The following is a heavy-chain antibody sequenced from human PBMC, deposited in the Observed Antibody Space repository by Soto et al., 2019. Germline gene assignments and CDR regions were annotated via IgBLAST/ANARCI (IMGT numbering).Heavy chain of an antibody. V-gene: IGHV3-30-3*01. Sequence: GGSLRLSCAASGFTFSSYAMHWVRQAPGKGLEWVAVISYDGSNKYYADSVKGRFTISRDNAKNSLYLQMNSLRAEDTAVYYCARDQLELPGSPLDFDYWGQGPLLTVSS. J-gene: IGHJ4*02. CDR2: ISYDGSNK. D-gene: IGHD1-7*01. CDR1: GFTFSSYA. CDR3: ARDQLELPGSPLDFDY.